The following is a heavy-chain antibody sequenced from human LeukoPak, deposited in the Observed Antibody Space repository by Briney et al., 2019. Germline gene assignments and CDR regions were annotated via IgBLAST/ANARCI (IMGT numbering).Heavy chain of an antibody. CDR1: GFTFSNYS. CDR2: ISSSSTYI. D-gene: IGHD5-18*01. J-gene: IGHJ4*02. Sequence: GGSLRLSCEASGFTFSNYSMNWVRQAPGKGLEWVSSISSSSTYIYYADSVKGRFTISRDNAKNSLYLQMNSLRAEDTALYYCARARGTATNDYWGQGTLVTVSS. CDR3: ARARGTATNDY. V-gene: IGHV3-21*01.